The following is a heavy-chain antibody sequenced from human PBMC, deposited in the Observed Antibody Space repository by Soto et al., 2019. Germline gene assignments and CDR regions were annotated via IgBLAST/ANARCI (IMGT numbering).Heavy chain of an antibody. V-gene: IGHV3-9*01. CDR1: GFTFDDYA. CDR3: AKGTRSAYYYGMDV. CDR2: LSWNGDYT. Sequence: EVPLVESGGGLVQPGRSLRLSCAVSGFTFDDYAMHWVRQAPGKGLEWVSGLSWNGDYTGYADSVKGRFTISRDNTMNSLYLPMTGLRAEDTALYYCAKGTRSAYYYGMDVWGQGTTVTVSS. J-gene: IGHJ6*02.